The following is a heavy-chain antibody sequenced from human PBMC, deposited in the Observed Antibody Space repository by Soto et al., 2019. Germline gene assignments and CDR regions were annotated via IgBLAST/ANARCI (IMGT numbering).Heavy chain of an antibody. CDR1: GGSISSGGYS. CDR2: MYHSGST. V-gene: IGHV4-30-2*05. J-gene: IGHJ6*02. D-gene: IGHD5-12*01. Sequence: SETLSLTCAVSGGSISSGGYSWSWIRQPPGKGLEWIGYMYHSGSTYYNPSLKSRVTIPVDTSKNQFSLKLSSVTAADTAVYFCARDEVGYSGYDPYYYYGMDVWGQGTTVTVSS. CDR3: ARDEVGYSGYDPYYYYGMDV.